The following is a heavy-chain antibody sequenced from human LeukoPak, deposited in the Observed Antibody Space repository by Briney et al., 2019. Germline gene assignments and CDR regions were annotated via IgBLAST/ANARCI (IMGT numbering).Heavy chain of an antibody. D-gene: IGHD7-27*01. Sequence: LGGSLRLSCAASGFTFDNYIMNWVRQAPGKGLEWVSYISSSSSTIYYADSVKGRFTISRDNAKNSLYLQMNSLRAEDTAVYYCARDGDFDYWGQGTLVTVSS. V-gene: IGHV3-48*01. CDR1: GFTFDNYI. CDR2: ISSSSSTI. CDR3: ARDGDFDY. J-gene: IGHJ4*02.